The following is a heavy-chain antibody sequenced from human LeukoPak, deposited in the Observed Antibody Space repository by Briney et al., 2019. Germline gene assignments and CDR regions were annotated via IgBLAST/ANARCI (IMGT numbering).Heavy chain of an antibody. CDR2: INHSGGT. J-gene: IGHJ4*02. Sequence: SETLSLTCAVYGGSFSGYYWSWVRQPPGKGLEWIGEINHSGGTNYNPSLKSRVTISVDTSKNQFSLKLSSVTAADTAVYYCSGLDWNSSACYFDYWGQGTLVTVSS. V-gene: IGHV4-34*01. D-gene: IGHD1-7*01. CDR3: SGLDWNSSACYFDY. CDR1: GGSFSGYY.